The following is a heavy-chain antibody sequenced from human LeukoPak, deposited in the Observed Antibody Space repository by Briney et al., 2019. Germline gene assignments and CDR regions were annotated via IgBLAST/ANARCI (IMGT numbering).Heavy chain of an antibody. V-gene: IGHV4-39*07. Sequence: SETLSLTCTVSGGSISSSSYYWGWIRQPPGKGLEWIGEINHSGSTNYNPSLKSRVTISVDTSKNQFSLKLSSVTAADTAVYYCARDGDYGLGYWGQGTLVTVSS. J-gene: IGHJ4*02. CDR3: ARDGDYGLGY. CDR2: INHSGST. D-gene: IGHD4-17*01. CDR1: GGSISSSSYY.